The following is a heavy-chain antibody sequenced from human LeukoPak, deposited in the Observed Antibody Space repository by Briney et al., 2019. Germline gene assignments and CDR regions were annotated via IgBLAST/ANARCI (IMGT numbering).Heavy chain of an antibody. Sequence: ASVKVSCKASGYTFTSYDINWVRQATGQGLEWMGWINPNSGGTNYAQKFQGRVTMTRDTSISTAYMELSRLRSDDTAVYYCAQSGYDYGKVVDYWGQGTLVTVSS. CDR1: GYTFTSYD. CDR2: INPNSGGT. D-gene: IGHD5-12*01. J-gene: IGHJ4*02. CDR3: AQSGYDYGKVVDY. V-gene: IGHV1-2*02.